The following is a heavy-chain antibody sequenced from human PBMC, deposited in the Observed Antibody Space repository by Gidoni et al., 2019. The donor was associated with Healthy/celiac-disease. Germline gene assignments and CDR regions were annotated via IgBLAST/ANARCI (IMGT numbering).Heavy chain of an antibody. CDR1: GFTFSSYR. V-gene: IGHV3-21*01. CDR2: ISSSMSYI. D-gene: IGHD3-3*01. J-gene: IGHJ4*02. CDR3: ARAREAIFGVAINIYYFDY. Sequence: EVQLVESGGGLVMPGWSLRLSCAASGFTFSSYRMHWVRQAQGKGLEWVSSISSSMSYIYYADSVKGRFTISRDNAKNSLYLQMNGLRAEYTAVYYCARAREAIFGVAINIYYFDYWGQGTLVTVSS.